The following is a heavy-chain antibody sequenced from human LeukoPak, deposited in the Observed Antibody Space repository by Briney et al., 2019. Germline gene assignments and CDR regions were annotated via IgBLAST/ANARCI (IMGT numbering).Heavy chain of an antibody. CDR2: IIPIFGTA. CDR3: ARDVVAAVSNWFDP. CDR1: GGTFSSYA. V-gene: IGHV1-69*05. J-gene: IGHJ5*02. Sequence: SVKVSCKASGGTFSSYAISWVRQAPGQALEWMVRIIPIFGTANYAQKFQGRVTITTDESTSTAYMELSSLRSEDTAVYYCARDVVAAVSNWFDPWGQGTLVTVSS. D-gene: IGHD6-13*01.